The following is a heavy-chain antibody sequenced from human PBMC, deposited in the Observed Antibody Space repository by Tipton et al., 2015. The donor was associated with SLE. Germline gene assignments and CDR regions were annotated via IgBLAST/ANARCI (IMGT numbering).Heavy chain of an antibody. D-gene: IGHD4-11*01. CDR1: GGSIGTSY. CDR3: AREFLNPVTTVHYYFDL. J-gene: IGHJ2*01. CDR2: IYTNENT. Sequence: GLVKPSETLSLTCTVSGGSIGTSYWGWIRQPPGKGLEWIGRIYTNENTNYNPSLKSRVTMSVDTSKSHFSLKLISVTAADTAVYYCAREFLNPVTTVHYYFDLWGRGTLVTVSS. V-gene: IGHV4-4*07.